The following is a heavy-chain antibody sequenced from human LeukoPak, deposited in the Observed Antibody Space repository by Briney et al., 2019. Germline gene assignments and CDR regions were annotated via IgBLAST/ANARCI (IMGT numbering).Heavy chain of an antibody. Sequence: PGGSLRLSCAASGFTVSSNYMSWVRQAPGKGLEWVSVIYSDGSTYYADSVKGRFTISRDNSKNTLYLQMSSLRAEDTAVYYCARRYNWNYVDYWGQGTLVTVSS. CDR1: GFTVSSNY. CDR3: ARRYNWNYVDY. CDR2: IYSDGST. D-gene: IGHD1-20*01. V-gene: IGHV3-66*04. J-gene: IGHJ4*02.